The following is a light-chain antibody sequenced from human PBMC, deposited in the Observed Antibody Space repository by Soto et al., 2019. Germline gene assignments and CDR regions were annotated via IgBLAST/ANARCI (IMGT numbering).Light chain of an antibody. Sequence: EIVMTQSPATLYVSPGGSATLSCRASQHVSSNLAWYRQKPGQPPTLLIYRASTRATGIPATFSGSGSGPEFTLTISSLQSEDFAVYYCQQYNKWPYTFGQGTKLEI. J-gene: IGKJ2*01. CDR3: QQYNKWPYT. V-gene: IGKV3-15*01. CDR2: RAS. CDR1: QHVSSN.